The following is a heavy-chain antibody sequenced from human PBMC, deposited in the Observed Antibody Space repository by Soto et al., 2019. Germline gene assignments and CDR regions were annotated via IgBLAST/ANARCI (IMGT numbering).Heavy chain of an antibody. CDR3: AHTWGLPFDY. J-gene: IGHJ4*02. CDR1: GFSLRTTGVG. CDR2: IYWNDDK. V-gene: IGHV2-5*01. Sequence: QITLKESGPTLVEPTQTLTLTCTYSGFSLRTTGVGVGWIRQPPGKALEWLGIIYWNDDKRYSPSLKNRFILTSDIPKSQVVLTMTNMDPVDTATYYCAHTWGLPFDYWGQGTLVIVSS. D-gene: IGHD3-16*01.